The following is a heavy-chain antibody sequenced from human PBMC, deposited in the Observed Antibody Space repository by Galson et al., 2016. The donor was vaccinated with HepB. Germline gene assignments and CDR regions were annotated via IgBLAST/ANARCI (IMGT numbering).Heavy chain of an antibody. CDR3: AKTSPIAAAGLIDY. J-gene: IGHJ4*02. D-gene: IGHD6-13*01. CDR2: ITGSGVTT. V-gene: IGHV3-23*01. Sequence: SLRLSCAASGFTFNSYALSWVRQAPGKGLEWVSGITGSGVTTYYADSVKGRFIISRDNSKKTLYLQMNSLRVEDTAVYYCAKTSPIAAAGLIDYWGQGTLVTVSS. CDR1: GFTFNSYA.